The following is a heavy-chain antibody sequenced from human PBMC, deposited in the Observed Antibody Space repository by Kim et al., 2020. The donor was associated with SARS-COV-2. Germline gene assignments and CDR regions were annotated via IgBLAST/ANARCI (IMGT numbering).Heavy chain of an antibody. CDR2: IWYDGSNK. D-gene: IGHD6-13*01. J-gene: IGHJ5*02. CDR3: ARDRVAAACTAIIKHPRYIWFDP. Sequence: GGSLRLSCAASGFTFSSYGMHWVRQAPGKGLEWVAVIWYDGSNKYYADSVKGRFTISRDNSKNTLYLQMNSLRAEDTAVYYCARDRVAAACTAIIKHPRYIWFDPWGQGTLVTVSS. CDR1: GFTFSSYG. V-gene: IGHV3-33*01.